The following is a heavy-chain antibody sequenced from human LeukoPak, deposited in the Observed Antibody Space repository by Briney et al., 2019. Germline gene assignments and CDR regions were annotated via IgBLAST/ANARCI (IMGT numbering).Heavy chain of an antibody. Sequence: SETLSLTCTVSGFSISSGYSWGWIRQPPGKGLEWIGNIYHTESTNYNPSLKSRVTISVDTSKNQFSLKLSSVTAADTAVYYCARLRRLYSGSYYFDYWGQGTLVTVSS. CDR3: ARLRRLYSGSYYFDY. D-gene: IGHD1-26*01. CDR1: GFSISSGYS. V-gene: IGHV4-38-2*02. J-gene: IGHJ4*02. CDR2: IYHTEST.